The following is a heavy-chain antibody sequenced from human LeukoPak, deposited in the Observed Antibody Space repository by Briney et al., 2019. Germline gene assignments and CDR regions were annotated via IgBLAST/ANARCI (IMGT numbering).Heavy chain of an antibody. CDR1: GFTVSSNY. V-gene: IGHV3-66*02. CDR2: IYSGGST. CDR3: ARDPISGRSQGLPYFDI. D-gene: IGHD1-26*01. J-gene: IGHJ3*02. Sequence: PGGSLRLSCAASGFTVSSNYMSWVRQAPVKGLEWVSVIYSGGSTYYADSVKGRFTISRDNPKNTLYLQMNSLRAEDTAVYYCARDPISGRSQGLPYFDIWGQGTMVTVSS.